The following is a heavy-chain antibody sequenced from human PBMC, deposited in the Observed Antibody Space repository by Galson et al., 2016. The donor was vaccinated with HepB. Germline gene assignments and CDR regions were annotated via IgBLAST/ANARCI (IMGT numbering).Heavy chain of an antibody. CDR3: ASRLGYCGDGSCS. V-gene: IGHV3-23*01. J-gene: IGHJ4*02. CDR2: IDGGGGSDI. Sequence: SLRLSCAASDFRFSNYAMNWVRQVPGKGLQWVSAIDGGGGSDIYYADSVKGRFTISRENDKNSLFLQMSRLRDEDTAVYFCASRLGYCGDGSCSWGRGTLVIVSS. CDR1: DFRFSNYA. D-gene: IGHD2-21*01.